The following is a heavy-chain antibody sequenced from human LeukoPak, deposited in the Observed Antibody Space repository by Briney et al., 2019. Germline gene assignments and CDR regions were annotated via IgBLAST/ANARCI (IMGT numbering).Heavy chain of an antibody. Sequence: PGGSPRLSCAASGFTFSTYAMHWVRQAPGKGLEWVAAISYDGSNKNYADSVKGRFTISRDNSKNTLYLQMNSLRAEDTAVYYCARGVRIAVAGYIDYWGQGTLVTVSS. CDR2: ISYDGSNK. CDR1: GFTFSTYA. J-gene: IGHJ4*02. D-gene: IGHD6-19*01. V-gene: IGHV3-30*04. CDR3: ARGVRIAVAGYIDY.